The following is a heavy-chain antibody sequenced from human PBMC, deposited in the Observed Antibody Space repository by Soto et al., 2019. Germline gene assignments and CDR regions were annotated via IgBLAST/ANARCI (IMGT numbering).Heavy chain of an antibody. Sequence: SGPTLVNPTQTLTLTCTFSGFSLSTSGMCVSWIRQPPGKALEWLALIDWDDDKYYSTSLKTRLTISKDTSKNQVVLTMTNMDPVDTATYYCARTTSNYDFWSGYASGLFFDFDYWGQGTLVTVSS. D-gene: IGHD3-3*01. CDR3: ARTTSNYDFWSGYASGLFFDFDY. CDR1: GFSLSTSGMC. J-gene: IGHJ4*02. CDR2: IDWDDDK. V-gene: IGHV2-70*01.